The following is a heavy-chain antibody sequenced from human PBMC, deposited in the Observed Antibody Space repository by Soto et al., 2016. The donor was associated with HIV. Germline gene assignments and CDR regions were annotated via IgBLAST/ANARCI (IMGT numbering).Heavy chain of an antibody. J-gene: IGHJ4*02. Sequence: EMQLVESGGGLVKPGGSLRLSCAASGFIFNKASMSWVRQAPGKGPEWVGRIKNKNDGERTDYAAPVKGRFTISRDDSKNMLYLEMSSLKTEDTAVYYCTTIGGGIVVVTPTWGQGTLGHRLL. CDR2: IKNKNDGERT. V-gene: IGHV3-15*01. CDR1: GFIFNKAS. D-gene: IGHD2-21*02. CDR3: TTIGGGIVVVTPT.